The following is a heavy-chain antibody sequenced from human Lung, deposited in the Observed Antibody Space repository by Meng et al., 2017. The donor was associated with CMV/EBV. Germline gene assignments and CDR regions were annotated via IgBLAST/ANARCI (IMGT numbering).Heavy chain of an antibody. V-gene: IGHV4-4*02. CDR3: ASFPPPGKQWLVTDY. J-gene: IGHJ4*02. D-gene: IGHD6-19*01. Sequence: VPLRGPGPGLVKPSGPLPLTCAVSGGSISSSNWRSWVRQPPGKGLEWIGEIYHSGSTNYNPSLKSRVTISVDKSKNQFSLKLSSVTAADTAVYYCASFPPPGKQWLVTDYWGQGTLVTVSS. CDR1: GGSISSSNW. CDR2: IYHSGST.